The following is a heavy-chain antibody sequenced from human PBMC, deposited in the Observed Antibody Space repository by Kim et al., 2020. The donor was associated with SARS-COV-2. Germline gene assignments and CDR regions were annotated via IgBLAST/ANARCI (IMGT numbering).Heavy chain of an antibody. Sequence: PALESRVTISVDRSKNQFSRKLSSVTAADTAVYYCARDFYSSGYDYFDYWGQGTLVTVSS. D-gene: IGHD3-22*01. CDR3: ARDFYSSGYDYFDY. V-gene: IGHV4-31*02. J-gene: IGHJ4*02.